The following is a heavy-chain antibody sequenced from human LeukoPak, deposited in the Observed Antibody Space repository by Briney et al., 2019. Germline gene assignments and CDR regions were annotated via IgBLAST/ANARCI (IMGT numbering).Heavy chain of an antibody. CDR1: GGSFSGYY. V-gene: IGHV4-34*01. J-gene: IGHJ6*02. CDR3: ACSSTNYYYYGMDV. D-gene: IGHD2-2*01. Sequence: PSETLSLTCAVYGGSFSGYYWSWIRQPPGKGLEWIGEINHSGGTNYNPSLKSRVTISVDTSKNQFSLKLSSVTAADTAVYYCACSSTNYYYYGMDVWGQGTTVTVSS. CDR2: INHSGGT.